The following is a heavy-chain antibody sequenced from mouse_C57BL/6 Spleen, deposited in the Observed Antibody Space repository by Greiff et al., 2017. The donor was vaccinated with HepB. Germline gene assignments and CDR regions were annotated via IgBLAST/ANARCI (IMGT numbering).Heavy chain of an antibody. CDR3: ARGDYARSVDY. V-gene: IGHV1-53*01. CDR1: GYTFTSYW. Sequence: QVHVKQPGTELVKPGASVKLSCKASGYTFTSYWMHWVKQRPGQGLEWIGNINPSNGGTNYNEKFKSKATLTVDKSSSTAYMQLSSLTSEDSAVYYCARGDYARSVDYWGQGTTLTVSS. J-gene: IGHJ2*01. D-gene: IGHD2-4*01. CDR2: INPSNGGT.